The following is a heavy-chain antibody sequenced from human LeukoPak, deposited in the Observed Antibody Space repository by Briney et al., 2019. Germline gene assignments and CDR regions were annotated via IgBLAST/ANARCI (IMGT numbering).Heavy chain of an antibody. CDR1: GGSFSGYY. D-gene: IGHD3-3*01. J-gene: IGHJ4*02. CDR3: ARGVRFLTSNYFDY. CDR2: INHSGST. Sequence: SETLSLTCAVYGGSFSGYYWSWIRQPPGKGLEWIGEINHSGSTNYNPSLKSRVTISVDTSKNQFSLKLSSVTAADTAVYYCARGVRFLTSNYFDYWGQGTLATVSS. V-gene: IGHV4-34*01.